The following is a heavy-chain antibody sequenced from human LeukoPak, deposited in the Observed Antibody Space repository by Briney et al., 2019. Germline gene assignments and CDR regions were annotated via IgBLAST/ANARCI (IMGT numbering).Heavy chain of an antibody. CDR3: ARLGVGSPLLAARYWYFDL. J-gene: IGHJ2*01. D-gene: IGHD6-6*01. CDR1: GYSFTSYW. CDR2: IYPDDSDT. Sequence: GGSLKISCKGSGYSFTSYWIDWVRQMPGKGLEWMGIIYPDDSDTRYSPSFQGQVTISADKSINTAYLQWSSLKASDTAMYYCARLGVGSPLLAARYWYFDLWGRGTLVTVSS. V-gene: IGHV5-51*01.